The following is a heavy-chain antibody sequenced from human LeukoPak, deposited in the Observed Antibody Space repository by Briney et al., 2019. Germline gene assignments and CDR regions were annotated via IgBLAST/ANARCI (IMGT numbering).Heavy chain of an antibody. CDR3: ARYHDGGNWFDP. CDR1: GFTFSSYH. CDR2: INHSGST. D-gene: IGHD1-1*01. V-gene: IGHV4-34*01. Sequence: PGGSLRLSCEVSGFTFSSYHMNWVRQPPGKGLEWIGEINHSGSTNYNPSLKSRVTISVDTSKNQFSLKLSSVTAADTAVYYCARYHDGGNWFDPWGQGTLVTVSS. J-gene: IGHJ5*02.